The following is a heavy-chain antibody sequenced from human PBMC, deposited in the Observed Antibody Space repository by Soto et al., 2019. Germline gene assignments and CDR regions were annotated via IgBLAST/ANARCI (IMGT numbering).Heavy chain of an antibody. J-gene: IGHJ3*02. CDR3: ARLSSPNSSGYYHDAFDI. CDR2: IYPGDSDT. D-gene: IGHD3-22*01. CDR1: GYSFTSYW. Sequence: GESLKISCKGSGYSFTSYWIGWVRQMPGKGLGWMGIIYPGDSDTRYSPSFQGQVTIAADKSISTAYLQWSSLKASDTAMYYCARLSSPNSSGYYHDAFDIWGRGTMVTV. V-gene: IGHV5-51*01.